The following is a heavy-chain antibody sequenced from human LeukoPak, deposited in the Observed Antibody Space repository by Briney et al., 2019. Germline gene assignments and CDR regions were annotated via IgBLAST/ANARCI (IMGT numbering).Heavy chain of an antibody. CDR1: GYTFTNYD. J-gene: IGHJ3*02. CDR2: MNPNSGNA. CDR3: ASLKNYYDSSGYLVTDAFDI. V-gene: IGHV1-8*03. D-gene: IGHD3-22*01. Sequence: ASVKVSCKASGYTFTNYDFNWVRQATGQGLEWMGWMNPNSGNAGYAQKFQGRVSFTRNTSITTAYMELRSLKSDDTAVYYCASLKNYYDSSGYLVTDAFDIWGQGTMVTVSS.